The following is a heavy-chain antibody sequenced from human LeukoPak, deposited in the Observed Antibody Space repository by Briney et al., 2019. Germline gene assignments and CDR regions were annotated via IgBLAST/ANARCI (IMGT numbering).Heavy chain of an antibody. CDR3: ARAGYTIRSYRFDY. D-gene: IGHD3-16*02. V-gene: IGHV4-4*07. CDR2: IYTTGMT. J-gene: IGHJ4*02. CDR1: GGSINSYW. Sequence: SETLSLTCSVSGGSINSYWWSWIRQPAGKGLEFIGRIYTTGMTNYNPSLKSRVPMSVDTSKNQFSLELRSVTAADTAVYFCARAGYTIRSYRFDYWGQGALVTVSS.